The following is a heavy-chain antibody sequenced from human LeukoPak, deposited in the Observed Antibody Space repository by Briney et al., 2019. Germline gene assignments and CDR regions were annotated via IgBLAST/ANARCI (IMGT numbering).Heavy chain of an antibody. D-gene: IGHD3-22*01. CDR1: GYTLTELS. J-gene: IGHJ4*02. CDR3: ATSIPGWLLHYY. CDR2: FDPGDGET. V-gene: IGHV1-24*01. Sequence: ASVKVSCKVSGYTLTELSMHWVRQAPGKGLEWMGGFDPGDGETIYAQKFQGRVTMTEDTSTDTAYMELSSLRSEDTAVYYCATSIPGWLLHYYWGQGTLVTVSS.